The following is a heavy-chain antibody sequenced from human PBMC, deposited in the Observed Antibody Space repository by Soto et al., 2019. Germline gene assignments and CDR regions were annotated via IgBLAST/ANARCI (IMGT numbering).Heavy chain of an antibody. J-gene: IGHJ4*02. CDR1: GFTFSSYA. CDR3: ARDGAPHVDIRGGTFDY. Sequence: GGSLRLSCAASGFTFSSYAMHWVRQAPGKGLEWVAVISYDGSNKYYADSVKGRFTISRDNSKNTLYLQMNSLRAEDTAVYYCARDGAPHVDIRGGTFDYWGQGTLVTVSS. D-gene: IGHD5-12*01. V-gene: IGHV3-30-3*01. CDR2: ISYDGSNK.